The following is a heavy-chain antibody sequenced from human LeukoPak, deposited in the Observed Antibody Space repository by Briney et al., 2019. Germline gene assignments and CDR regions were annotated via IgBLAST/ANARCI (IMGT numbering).Heavy chain of an antibody. Sequence: GGSLRLSCAASGFTFSSYGMHWVRQAPGKGLEWVAFIRYDGSNKYYADSVKGRFTISRDNSKNTLYLQMNSLRAEDTAVYYCASTPGYSYGNDAFDIWGQGTMVTVSS. CDR1: GFTFSSYG. J-gene: IGHJ3*02. D-gene: IGHD5-18*01. CDR2: IRYDGSNK. V-gene: IGHV3-30*02. CDR3: ASTPGYSYGNDAFDI.